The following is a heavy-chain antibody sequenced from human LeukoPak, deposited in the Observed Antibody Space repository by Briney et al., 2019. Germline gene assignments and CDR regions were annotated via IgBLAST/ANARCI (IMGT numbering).Heavy chain of an antibody. CDR3: ARGGEVVCDY. V-gene: IGHV3-30-3*01. J-gene: IGHJ4*02. Sequence: GGSLRLSCAAPGFTFSSYAMHWVRQAPGKGLEWVAVISYDGSNKYYADSVKGRFTISRDNSKNTLYLQMNSLRAEDTAVYYCARGGEVVCDYWGQGTLVTVSS. D-gene: IGHD2-21*01. CDR2: ISYDGSNK. CDR1: GFTFSSYA.